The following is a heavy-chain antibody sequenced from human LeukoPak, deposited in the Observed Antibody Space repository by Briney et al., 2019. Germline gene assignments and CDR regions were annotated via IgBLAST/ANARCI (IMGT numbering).Heavy chain of an antibody. CDR1: SGSITSHF. Sequence: PSETLSLTCSVSSGSITSHFWSWIRQPAGKGLEWIGRISTTGSTNYNPSLKSRVTMPVDTSTNQLSLKLSSVTAADTAVYYCAREVEMARQFDYWGQGTLVTVSS. D-gene: IGHD5-24*01. V-gene: IGHV4-4*07. J-gene: IGHJ4*02. CDR3: AREVEMARQFDY. CDR2: ISTTGST.